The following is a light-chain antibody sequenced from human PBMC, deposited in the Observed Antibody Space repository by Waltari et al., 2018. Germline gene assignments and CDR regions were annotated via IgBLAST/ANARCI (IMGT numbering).Light chain of an antibody. CDR2: KDT. CDR3: YSATDNIVL. V-gene: IGLV3-27*01. Sequence: SYDLTQPSSVSVSPGQTARITCSGALLAKKYTRWFQQKPGQAPVLVIYKDTVRTSGIPERFSGSSSGTTVTLTINGAQAEDEADYYCYSATDNIVLFGGGTKLTVL. CDR1: LLAKKY. J-gene: IGLJ2*01.